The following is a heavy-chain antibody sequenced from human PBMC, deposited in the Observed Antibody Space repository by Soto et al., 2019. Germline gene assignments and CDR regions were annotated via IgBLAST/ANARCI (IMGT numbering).Heavy chain of an antibody. Sequence: LRLSCAASGFTFSSYWMSWVRQAPGKGLEWVANIKQDGSEKYYVDSVKGRFTISRDNAKNSLYLQMNSLRAEDTAVYYCARMSENYYYGMDVWGQGTTVTVSS. J-gene: IGHJ6*02. CDR2: IKQDGSEK. CDR1: GFTFSSYW. V-gene: IGHV3-7*01. CDR3: ARMSENYYYGMDV.